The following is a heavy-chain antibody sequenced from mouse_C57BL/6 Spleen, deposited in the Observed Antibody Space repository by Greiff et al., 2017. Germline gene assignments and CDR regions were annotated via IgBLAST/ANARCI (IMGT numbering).Heavy chain of an antibody. CDR1: GFTFSDYY. D-gene: IGHD1-1*01. CDR3: ARDRGYGSSSGAMDY. CDR2: INYDGSST. Sequence: EVHLVESEGGLVQPGSSMKLSCTASGFTFSDYYMAWVRQVPEKGLEWVANINYDGSSTYYLDSLKSRFIISRDNAKNILYLQMSSLKSEDTATYYCARDRGYGSSSGAMDYWGQGTSVTVSS. V-gene: IGHV5-16*01. J-gene: IGHJ4*01.